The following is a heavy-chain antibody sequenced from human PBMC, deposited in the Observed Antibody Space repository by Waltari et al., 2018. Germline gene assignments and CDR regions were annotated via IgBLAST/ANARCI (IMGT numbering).Heavy chain of an antibody. J-gene: IGHJ4*02. Sequence: QVQLVQSGAEVKKPGSSVKVSCKASGGTFSSYAISWVRQAPGQGLEWMGGIIPIFGTANAAQKFQGRVTITADESTSTAYMELSSLRSEDTAVYYCAREFIVVVPAAISSGWYFDYWGQGTLVTVSS. CDR2: IIPIFGTA. V-gene: IGHV1-69*01. D-gene: IGHD2-2*02. CDR3: AREFIVVVPAAISSGWYFDY. CDR1: GGTFSSYA.